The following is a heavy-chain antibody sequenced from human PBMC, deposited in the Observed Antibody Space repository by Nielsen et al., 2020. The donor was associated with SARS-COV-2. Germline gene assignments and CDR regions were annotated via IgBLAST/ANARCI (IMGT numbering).Heavy chain of an antibody. D-gene: IGHD3-3*01. J-gene: IGHJ6*02. Sequence: ASVQVSCKVSGFTLTELSMHWVRQAPGKGFEWMGGFDPEDGETIYAQKFQGRVTMIEDTSTDTAYMELSSLRSEDTAVYYCATTFAIFGEVRMDVWGQGTAVTVSS. V-gene: IGHV1-24*01. CDR2: FDPEDGET. CDR1: GFTLTELS. CDR3: ATTFAIFGEVRMDV.